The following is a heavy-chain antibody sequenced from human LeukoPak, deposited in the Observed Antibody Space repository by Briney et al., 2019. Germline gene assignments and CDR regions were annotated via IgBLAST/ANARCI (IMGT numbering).Heavy chain of an antibody. CDR2: ISWNSGSI. V-gene: IGHV3-9*01. CDR1: GFTFDDYA. CDR3: TTPSGSYYRGAFDI. D-gene: IGHD3-10*01. Sequence: GRSLRLSCAASGFTFDDYAMHWVRQASGKGLEWDSGISWNSGSIGYADSVKGRFTISRDNSKNTLYLQMSSLRAEDTAVYYCTTPSGSYYRGAFDIWGQGTMVTVSS. J-gene: IGHJ3*02.